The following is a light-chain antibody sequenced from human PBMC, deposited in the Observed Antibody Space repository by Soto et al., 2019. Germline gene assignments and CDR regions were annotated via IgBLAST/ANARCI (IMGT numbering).Light chain of an antibody. CDR2: AAS. Sequence: EIVLTQSPGTLSLSPGERATLSCRASQSVSSSYLAWYQQKPGQAPRLLMSAASSRATGIPDRFSGSGSGTDFTLTISRLEAEDFAVYYCQQYDNSPGYTFGQGTKLEIK. CDR3: QQYDNSPGYT. V-gene: IGKV3-20*01. J-gene: IGKJ2*01. CDR1: QSVSSSY.